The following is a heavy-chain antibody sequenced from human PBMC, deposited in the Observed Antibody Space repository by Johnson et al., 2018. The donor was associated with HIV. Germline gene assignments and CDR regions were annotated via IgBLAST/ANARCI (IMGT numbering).Heavy chain of an antibody. J-gene: IGHJ3*02. CDR2: LSSGGDT. CDR3: ARATGSWMDAFDI. V-gene: IGHV3-66*01. Sequence: VQLVESGGGLVQPGGSLRLSCAASGLSVSSYYMSWVRQAPGKGLEWVSVLSSGGDTYYTDSVNGRFTISRDNSKNTLYLQMNSLRAEDTAVYYCARATGSWMDAFDIWGQGTMVTVSS. D-gene: IGHD2-2*03. CDR1: GLSVSSYY.